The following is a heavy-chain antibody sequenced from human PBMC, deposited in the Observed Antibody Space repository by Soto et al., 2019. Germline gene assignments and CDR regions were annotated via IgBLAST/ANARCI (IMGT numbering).Heavy chain of an antibody. Sequence: PGGSLRLSCAASGFTFSSYSMNWVRQAPGKGLEWVSSISSSSSYIYYADSVKGRFTISRDNAKNSLYLQMNSLRAEDTAVYYCARGGALWFGELFHYYGMDVWGQGTTVTVSS. CDR3: ARGGALWFGELFHYYGMDV. V-gene: IGHV3-21*01. J-gene: IGHJ6*02. CDR1: GFTFSSYS. CDR2: ISSSSSYI. D-gene: IGHD3-10*01.